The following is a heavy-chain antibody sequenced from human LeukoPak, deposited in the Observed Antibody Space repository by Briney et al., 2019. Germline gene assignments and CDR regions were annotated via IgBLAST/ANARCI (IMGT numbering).Heavy chain of an antibody. CDR1: GYSFTSYW. D-gene: IGHD6-6*01. V-gene: IGHV5-51*01. J-gene: IGHJ6*03. Sequence: GESLKISCKGSGYSFTSYWIGWVRQMPGKGLEWMGIIYPGGSDTRYSPSFQGQVTISADKSISTAYLQWSSLKASDTAMYYCARQYSSSSPYYYYYMDVWGKGTTVTVSS. CDR3: ARQYSSSSPYYYYYMDV. CDR2: IYPGGSDT.